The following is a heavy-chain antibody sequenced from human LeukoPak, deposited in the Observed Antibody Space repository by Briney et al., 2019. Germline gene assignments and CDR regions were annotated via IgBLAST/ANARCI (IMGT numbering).Heavy chain of an antibody. V-gene: IGHV3-23*01. CDR3: AKVGELIQLWSYIDY. J-gene: IGHJ4*02. Sequence: GGSLRLSCAASGFTFSSYAMSWVRQAPGKGLEWVSAISGSGGSTYYADSVKGRFTISRDNSKNTLYLQMNSLRAEDTAVYYCAKVGELIQLWSYIDYWGQGTLVIVSS. CDR1: GFTFSSYA. D-gene: IGHD5-18*01. CDR2: ISGSGGST.